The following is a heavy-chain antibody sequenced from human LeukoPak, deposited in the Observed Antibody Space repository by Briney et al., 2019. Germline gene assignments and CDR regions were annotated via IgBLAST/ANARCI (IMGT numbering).Heavy chain of an antibody. CDR1: GYTFTDYY. Sequence: ASVKISCKASGYTFTDYYMHWVQQAPGKGLEWMGRVDPEDGETIYAEKFQGRVTITADTSTDTAYMELSSLRSEDTAVYYCATAMDTATPSSFDYWGQGTLVTVSS. CDR3: ATAMDTATPSSFDY. CDR2: VDPEDGET. D-gene: IGHD5-18*01. V-gene: IGHV1-69-2*01. J-gene: IGHJ4*02.